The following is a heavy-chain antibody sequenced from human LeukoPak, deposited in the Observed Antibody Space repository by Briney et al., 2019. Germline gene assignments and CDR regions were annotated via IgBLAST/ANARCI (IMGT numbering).Heavy chain of an antibody. CDR3: ARGRHRGVLDY. CDR2: IYSGGTT. D-gene: IGHD3-10*01. CDR1: GFTVSSNY. Sequence: GGSLRLSCAASGFTVSSNYMSWVRQAPGKGLEWVSVIYSGGTTYYADSVKGRFTISRDTSKNTLYFQMNSLRAEDTAVYYCARGRHRGVLDYWGQGTLVTVSS. J-gene: IGHJ4*02. V-gene: IGHV3-66*01.